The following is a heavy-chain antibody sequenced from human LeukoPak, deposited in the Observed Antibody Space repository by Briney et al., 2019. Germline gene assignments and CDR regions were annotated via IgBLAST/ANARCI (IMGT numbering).Heavy chain of an antibody. Sequence: GGSLRLSCAASGFTFSSYAMNWVRQAPGKGLEWVSAISGGGGSTDYADSVKGRFTISRDNFKNTLYLQMNSLRAEDTATYYCAKLYSSSWYANIDYWGQGTLVTVSS. CDR2: ISGGGGST. CDR3: AKLYSSSWYANIDY. D-gene: IGHD6-13*01. V-gene: IGHV3-23*01. CDR1: GFTFSSYA. J-gene: IGHJ4*02.